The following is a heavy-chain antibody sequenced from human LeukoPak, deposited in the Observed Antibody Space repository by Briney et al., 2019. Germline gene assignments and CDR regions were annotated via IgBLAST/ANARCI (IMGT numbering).Heavy chain of an antibody. D-gene: IGHD6-19*01. V-gene: IGHV1-2*02. J-gene: IGHJ6*02. CDR3: ARVAVAGTGAYYYYGMDV. Sequence: ASVKVSCKASGYTFTGYYMHWVRQSPGQGLEWMGWINPNSGGTNYAQKFQGRVTMTRDTSISTAYMELSRLRSDDTAVYYCARVAVAGTGAYYYYGMDVWGQGTTVTVSS. CDR2: INPNSGGT. CDR1: GYTFTGYY.